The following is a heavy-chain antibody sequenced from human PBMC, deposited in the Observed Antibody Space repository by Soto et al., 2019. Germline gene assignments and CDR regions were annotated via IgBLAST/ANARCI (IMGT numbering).Heavy chain of an antibody. D-gene: IGHD5-12*01. J-gene: IGHJ5*02. CDR1: GYTFTSYG. CDR2: ISAYNGNT. CDR3: ARDRRLEMATINWFDP. Sequence: ASVKVSCKASGYTFTSYGISWVRQAPGQGLEWMGWISAYNGNTNYAQKLQGRVTMTTDTSTSTAYMELRSPRSDDTAVYYCARDRRLEMATINWFDPWGQGTLVTVSS. V-gene: IGHV1-18*04.